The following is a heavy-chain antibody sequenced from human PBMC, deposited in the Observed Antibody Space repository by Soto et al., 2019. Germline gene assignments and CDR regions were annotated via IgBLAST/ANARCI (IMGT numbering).Heavy chain of an antibody. CDR3: ASWVVPAAMHAFDY. V-gene: IGHV1-69*02. Sequence: QVQLVQSGAEVKKPGSSVKVSCKASGGTFSSYTISWVRQAPGQGLEWMGRIIPILGIANYAQKFQGRVTITADKSTSTADMELSSLRSEDTAVYYCASWVVPAAMHAFDYWGQGTLVTVSS. D-gene: IGHD2-2*01. CDR2: IIPILGIA. J-gene: IGHJ4*02. CDR1: GGTFSSYT.